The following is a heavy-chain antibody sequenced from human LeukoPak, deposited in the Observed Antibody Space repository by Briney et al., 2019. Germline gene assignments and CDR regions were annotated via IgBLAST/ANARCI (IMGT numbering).Heavy chain of an antibody. CDR2: IYYTGST. Sequence: PSETLSLTCTVSGGSISSYYWSWIRQPPGKGLEWIGYIYYTGSTNYNPSLKSRVAISVDTSKNQFSLKLSSVTAADTAVYYCARGGYGDPLHYWGQGTLVTVSS. CDR3: ARGGYGDPLHY. D-gene: IGHD4-17*01. V-gene: IGHV4-59*01. CDR1: GGSISSYY. J-gene: IGHJ4*02.